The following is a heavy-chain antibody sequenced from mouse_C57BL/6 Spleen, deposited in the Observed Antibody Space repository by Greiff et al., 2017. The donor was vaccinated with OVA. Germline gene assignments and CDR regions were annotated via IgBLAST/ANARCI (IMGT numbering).Heavy chain of an antibody. J-gene: IGHJ2*01. CDR3: ARDYDYDY. V-gene: IGHV1-82*01. CDR1: GYAFSSSW. D-gene: IGHD2-4*01. Sequence: VKLQESGPELVKPGASVKISCKASGYAFSSSWMNWVKQRPGKGLEWIGRIYPGAGDTNYNGKFTGKATLTADKSSSTAYMQLSSLTSEDSAVYFCARDYDYDYWGQGTTLTVSS. CDR2: IYPGAGDT.